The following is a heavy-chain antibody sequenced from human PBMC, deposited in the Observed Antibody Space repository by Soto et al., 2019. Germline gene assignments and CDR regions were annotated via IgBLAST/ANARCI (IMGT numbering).Heavy chain of an antibody. J-gene: IGHJ4*02. Sequence: GVPLRLSWAASGFTFSNAWMSWVRKAPGKGLEWVGRIKSKTDGGTTDYAAPVKGRFTISRDDSKNTLYLQMNSLKTEDTAVYYCTTVGYCSGGSCYSGTQNWGQGTLVTVSS. D-gene: IGHD2-15*01. CDR3: TTVGYCSGGSCYSGTQN. CDR1: GFTFSNAW. V-gene: IGHV3-15*01. CDR2: IKSKTDGGTT.